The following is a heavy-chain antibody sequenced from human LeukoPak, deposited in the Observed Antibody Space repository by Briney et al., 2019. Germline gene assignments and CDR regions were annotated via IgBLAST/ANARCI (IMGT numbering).Heavy chain of an antibody. CDR3: ARSTAYGGYLGIDYYFDY. J-gene: IGHJ4*02. Sequence: ASVKVSCKASGGTFSSYAISWVRQAPGQGLEWMGGIIPIFGTANYAQKFQGRVTITADESTSTAYMELSSLRYEDTAVYYCARSTAYGGYLGIDYYFDYWGQGTLVTGSS. V-gene: IGHV1-69*13. D-gene: IGHD5-12*01. CDR1: GGTFSSYA. CDR2: IIPIFGTA.